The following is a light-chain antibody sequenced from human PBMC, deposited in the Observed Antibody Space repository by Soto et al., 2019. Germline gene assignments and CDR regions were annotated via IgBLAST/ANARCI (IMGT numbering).Light chain of an antibody. Sequence: EIVMTQSPATLSVSPGERATLSCRASQGVNTNLAWYQQKPGQAPQRLIYGASTRATCVPARFNGSGSGTEFTLTITSLQSEDFATYSCQQYNSWPRTFGHGTKV. CDR1: QGVNTN. CDR3: QQYNSWPRT. CDR2: GAS. J-gene: IGKJ1*01. V-gene: IGKV3-15*01.